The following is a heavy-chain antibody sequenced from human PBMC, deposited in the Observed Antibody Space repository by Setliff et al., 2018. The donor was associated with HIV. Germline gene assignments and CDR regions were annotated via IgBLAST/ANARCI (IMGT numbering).Heavy chain of an antibody. D-gene: IGHD3-10*01. CDR2: IYHSGIT. V-gene: IGHV4-39*07. J-gene: IGHJ4*02. Sequence: PSETLSLTCSVSGDSFSTSSYFWGWVRQSPGGGLEWIGNIYHSGITYYNPSLKSRVTISRDTSENQFSLRLSSVTAADTAVYYCARGSYTVRIDYWGQGTRVTVSS. CDR1: GDSFSTSSYF. CDR3: ARGSYTVRIDY.